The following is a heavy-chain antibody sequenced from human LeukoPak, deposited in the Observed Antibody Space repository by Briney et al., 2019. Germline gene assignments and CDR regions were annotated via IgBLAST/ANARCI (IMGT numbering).Heavy chain of an antibody. D-gene: IGHD6-13*01. CDR3: ARGLLAAAGIDY. CDR2: IGSDGST. J-gene: IGHJ4*02. Sequence: GGSLRLSCAVSGIDFSGYAMSWVRQAPGKGLEWVSGIGSDGSTHYAESVKGRFTISRDNAKNSLYLQMNSLRAEDTAVYYCARGLLAAAGIDYWGQGALVTVSS. CDR1: GIDFSGYA. V-gene: IGHV3-23*01.